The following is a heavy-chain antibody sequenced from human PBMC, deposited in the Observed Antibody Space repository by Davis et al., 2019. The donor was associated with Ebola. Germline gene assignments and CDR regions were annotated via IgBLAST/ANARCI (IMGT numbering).Heavy chain of an antibody. D-gene: IGHD1-26*01. Sequence: GGSLLSCAASGFTFSDYYMSWIRQAPGKGLEWVSYISSSSSYTNYADSVKGRFTISRDNAKNSLYLQMNSLRAEDTAVYYCARDILGDRGMDVWGQGTTVTVSS. J-gene: IGHJ6*02. V-gene: IGHV3-11*06. CDR2: ISSSSSYT. CDR3: ARDILGDRGMDV. CDR1: GFTFSDYY.